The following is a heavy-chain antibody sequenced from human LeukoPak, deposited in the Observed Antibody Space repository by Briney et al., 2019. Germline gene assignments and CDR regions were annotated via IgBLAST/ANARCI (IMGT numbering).Heavy chain of an antibody. CDR3: AKDSSDYGDYEFDY. CDR1: GFTFSSYA. J-gene: IGHJ4*02. D-gene: IGHD4-17*01. CDR2: ISGSGGST. Sequence: PGGSLRLSCAASGFTFSSYAMSWVRQTPGKGLEWASAISGSGGSTYYADSVKGRFTISRDNSKNTLYLQMNSLRAEDTAVYYCAKDSSDYGDYEFDYWGQGTLVTVSS. V-gene: IGHV3-23*01.